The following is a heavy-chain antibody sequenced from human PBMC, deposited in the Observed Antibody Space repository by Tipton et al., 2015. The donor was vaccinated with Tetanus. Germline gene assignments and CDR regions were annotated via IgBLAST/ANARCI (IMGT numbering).Heavy chain of an antibody. CDR1: GFTFSSYG. J-gene: IGHJ6*02. CDR2: IWYDGSNK. V-gene: IGHV3-33*01. Sequence: SGFTFSSYGMHWVRQAPGKGLEWVAVIWYDGSNKYYADSVKGRFTISRDNSKNTLYLQMNSLRAEDTAVYYCARSSRGYSYDGDTYYYYGMDVGGQGTTVTVSS. D-gene: IGHD5-18*01. CDR3: ARSSRGYSYDGDTYYYYGMDV.